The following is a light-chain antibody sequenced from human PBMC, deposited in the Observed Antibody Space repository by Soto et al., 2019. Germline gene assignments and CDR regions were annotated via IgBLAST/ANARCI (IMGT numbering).Light chain of an antibody. J-gene: IGKJ1*01. CDR2: AAS. V-gene: IGKV1-39*01. Sequence: DIQMTQSPSSLSASVGDRVTITCRASQSIRNYLNWYQQKPGKAPKLXIYAASSLHSGVRSRFSGSGSGTDFTLTISSLQPEDFATYYCQQSYSNTRTFGQGTKVDIK. CDR1: QSIRNY. CDR3: QQSYSNTRT.